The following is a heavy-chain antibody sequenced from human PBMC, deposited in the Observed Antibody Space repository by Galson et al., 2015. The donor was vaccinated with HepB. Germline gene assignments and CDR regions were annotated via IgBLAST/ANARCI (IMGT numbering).Heavy chain of an antibody. V-gene: IGHV4-34*01. J-gene: IGHJ4*02. D-gene: IGHD2-15*01. CDR3: ARDPRGGPFDY. CDR2: INHSGST. CDR1: GGSFSGYY. Sequence: LSLTCAVYGGSFSGYYWSWIRQPPGKGLEWIGEINHSGSTNYNPSLKSRVTISVDTSKNQFSLKLSSVTAADTAVYYCARDPRGGPFDYWGQGTLVTVSS.